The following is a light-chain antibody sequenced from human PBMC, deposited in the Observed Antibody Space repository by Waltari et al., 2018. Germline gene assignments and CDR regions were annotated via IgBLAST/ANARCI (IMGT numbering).Light chain of an antibody. CDR3: QKYYSTPCT. CDR1: PSVLFSTNNENY. CDR2: RAS. J-gene: IGKJ1*01. V-gene: IGKV4-1*01. Sequence: DIVMTQSPHSLAVALRAGPTLHCKYSPSVLFSTNNENYLGWYQQKPGQPPKLLIYRASTRESGVPERFSGSGSGTDFTLTISSLQTEDVAVYYCQKYYSTPCTFGQGTKVEIK.